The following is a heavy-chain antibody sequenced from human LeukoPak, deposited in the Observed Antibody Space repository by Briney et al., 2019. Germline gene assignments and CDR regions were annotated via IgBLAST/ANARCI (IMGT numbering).Heavy chain of an antibody. J-gene: IGHJ4*02. CDR2: IYYSGST. CDR1: GGSISSYY. CDR3: ARAVADYYFDY. D-gene: IGHD6-19*01. V-gene: IGHV4-59*01. Sequence: SETLSLTCTVSGGSISSYYWSWIRQPPGKGLEWIGYIYYSGSTNYNPSLKSRVTISVDTSKNQFTLKLSSVTAADTAVYYCARAVADYYFDYWGQGTLVTVSS.